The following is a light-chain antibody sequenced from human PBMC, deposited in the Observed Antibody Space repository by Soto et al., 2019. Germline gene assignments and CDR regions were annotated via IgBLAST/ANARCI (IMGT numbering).Light chain of an antibody. CDR1: QSVSTK. J-gene: IGKJ5*01. CDR2: GAS. Sequence: EIVLTQSPGTLSLSPGERATLSCRASQSVSTKLAWYQQKPGQAPRLLINGASTRATGVPARFSGSGTGTDFTLTISSLQAEDFGVYFCQQYNNWPPSTFGQGTRLEIK. CDR3: QQYNNWPPST. V-gene: IGKV3-15*01.